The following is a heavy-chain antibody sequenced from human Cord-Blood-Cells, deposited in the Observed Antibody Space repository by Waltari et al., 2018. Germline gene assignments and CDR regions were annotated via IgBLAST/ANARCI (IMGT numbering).Heavy chain of an antibody. CDR3: ARGDIVVVPAALPEGVSYYYYMDV. V-gene: IGHV4-4*07. CDR1: GGSISSYY. J-gene: IGHJ6*03. Sequence: QVQLQESGPGLVKPSETLSLTCTVSGGSISSYYWSWIRQPAGKGLEWIGRIYTSGSTNYNPSLKRRVTMSVDTSKNQFSLKLSSVTAADTAVYYCARGDIVVVPAALPEGVSYYYYMDVWGKGTTVTVSS. CDR2: IYTSGST. D-gene: IGHD2-2*01.